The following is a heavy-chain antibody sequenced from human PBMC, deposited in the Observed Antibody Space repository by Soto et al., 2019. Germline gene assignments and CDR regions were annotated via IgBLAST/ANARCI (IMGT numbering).Heavy chain of an antibody. CDR3: AKDGPYDTTLGAFDI. CDR1: GFPFSSYD. CDR2: ISYDGSNK. D-gene: IGHD3-22*01. Sequence: QVQLVESGGGVIQPGRSLRLSCAASGFPFSSYDMHWVRQAPGKGLEWVAVISYDGSNKYYADSVKGRFTISRDNSKNTLYLQMNSLRAEDTAVYYCAKDGPYDTTLGAFDIWGQGTMVTVSS. V-gene: IGHV3-30*18. J-gene: IGHJ3*02.